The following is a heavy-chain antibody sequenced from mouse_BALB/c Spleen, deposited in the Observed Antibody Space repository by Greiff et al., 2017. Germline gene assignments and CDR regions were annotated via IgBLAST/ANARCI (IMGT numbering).Heavy chain of an antibody. V-gene: IGHV5-6-5*01. CDR1: GFTFSSYA. D-gene: IGHD2-10*02. CDR2: ISSGGST. J-gene: IGHJ2*01. CDR3: AREEYGNYGDY. Sequence: EVQLVESGGGLVKPGGSLKLSCAASGFTFSSYAMSWVRQTPEKRLEWVASISSGGSTYYPDSVKGRFTISRDNARNILYLQMSSLRSEDTAMYYCAREEYGNYGDYWGQGTTLTVSS.